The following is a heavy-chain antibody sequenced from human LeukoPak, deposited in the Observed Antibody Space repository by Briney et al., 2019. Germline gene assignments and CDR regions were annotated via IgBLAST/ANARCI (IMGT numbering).Heavy chain of an antibody. J-gene: IGHJ4*02. CDR2: ISSSSSYI. CDR3: ATLRVGESDY. D-gene: IGHD3-10*01. CDR1: GFTFSNYS. Sequence: GGSLRLSCAASGFTFSNYSMNWVRQAPGKGLEWVSSISSSSSYIYYADSVKGRFTISRDNAKNSLYLQMNSLRAEDTAVYYCATLRVGESDYWGQGTLVTVSS. V-gene: IGHV3-21*01.